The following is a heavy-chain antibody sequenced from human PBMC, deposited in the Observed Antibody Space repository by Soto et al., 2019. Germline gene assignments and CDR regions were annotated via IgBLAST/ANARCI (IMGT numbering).Heavy chain of an antibody. Sequence: PGESLKISCKGSGYSFTNYWIGWVRQMPGKGLEWMGTIYLGDSDTRYSPSFQGRVTISADKSISAAYLQWGSLKASDTAVYYCAREADDYGRYYFDYWGQGTLVTVSS. V-gene: IGHV5-51*01. CDR1: GYSFTNYW. CDR2: IYLGDSDT. J-gene: IGHJ4*02. D-gene: IGHD4-17*01. CDR3: AREADDYGRYYFDY.